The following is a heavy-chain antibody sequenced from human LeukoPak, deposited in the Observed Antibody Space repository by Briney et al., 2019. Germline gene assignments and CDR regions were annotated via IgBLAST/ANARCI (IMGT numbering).Heavy chain of an antibody. CDR3: AGDSLMGATLYYFDY. Sequence: GGSLRLSCAASGFTFSSYSMNWVRQAPGKGLEWVSSISSSSSYIYYADSVKGRFTISRDNAKNSLYLQMNSLRAEDTAVYYCAGDSLMGATLYYFDYWGQGTLVPVSS. CDR2: ISSSSSYI. J-gene: IGHJ4*02. V-gene: IGHV3-21*01. CDR1: GFTFSSYS. D-gene: IGHD1-26*01.